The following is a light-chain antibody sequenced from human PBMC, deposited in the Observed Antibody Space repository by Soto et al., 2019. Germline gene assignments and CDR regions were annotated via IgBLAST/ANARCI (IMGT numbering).Light chain of an antibody. CDR2: KVS. J-gene: IGKJ1*01. CDR3: QQYNSYPRT. Sequence: DIQMTQSPSTLSASVGDRVTITCRASQGSSSWLAWYQQKPGKATKLLISKVSRLESGVPSRFSGSGSGTEFTLTISSLQPDDFATYYCQQYNSYPRTFGQGTKVEIK. V-gene: IGKV1-5*03. CDR1: QGSSSW.